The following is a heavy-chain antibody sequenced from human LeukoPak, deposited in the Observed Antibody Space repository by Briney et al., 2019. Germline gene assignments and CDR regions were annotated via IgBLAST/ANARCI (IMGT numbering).Heavy chain of an antibody. V-gene: IGHV1-18*01. J-gene: IGHJ4*02. CDR1: GYTFTSYG. Sequence: ASVKVSCKASGYTFTSYGISWARQAPGQGLEWMGWISAYNGNTNYAQKLQGRVTMTTDTSTSTAYMELRSLRSDDTAVYFCARDLGIAVAGTWGYWGQGTLVTVSS. CDR2: ISAYNGNT. CDR3: ARDLGIAVAGTWGY. D-gene: IGHD6-19*01.